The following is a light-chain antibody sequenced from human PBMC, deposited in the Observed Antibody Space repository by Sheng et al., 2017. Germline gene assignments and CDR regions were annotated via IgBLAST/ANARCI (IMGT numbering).Light chain of an antibody. CDR2: GAS. CDR1: QSVSSK. CDR3: QQYGSLPRT. V-gene: IGKV3-20*01. Sequence: EIVMTQSPATLSVSPGERATLSCRARQSVSSKLAWYQQKPGQAPRLLIYGASSRATGIPDRFSGSGSGTDFTLTISRLEPEDFAVYYCQQYGSLPRTFGQGPRW. J-gene: IGKJ1*01.